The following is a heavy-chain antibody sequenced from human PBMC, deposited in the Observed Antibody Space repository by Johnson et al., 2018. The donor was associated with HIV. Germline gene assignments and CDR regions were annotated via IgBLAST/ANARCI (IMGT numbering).Heavy chain of an antibody. CDR3: ARVGVSGYDLAAFDI. D-gene: IGHD5-12*01. J-gene: IGHJ3*02. CDR1: GFTFDDYD. CDR2: LNWNGGRT. V-gene: IGHV3-20*04. Sequence: VQLVESGGGVVRPGESLRLSCAASGFTFDDYDMKWVRQAPGKGLEWVSGLNWNGGRTDYADSVKGRFTISRDNAKKSLYLQMNSLRAEDTALYYCARVGVSGYDLAAFDIWGQGTMVTVSS.